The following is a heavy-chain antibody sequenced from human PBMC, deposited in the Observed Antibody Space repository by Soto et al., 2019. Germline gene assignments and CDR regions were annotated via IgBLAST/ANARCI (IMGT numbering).Heavy chain of an antibody. CDR1: GGSFSGYY. Sequence: KSSETLSLTCAVYGGSFSGYYWSWIHQPPGKGLEWIGEINHSGSTNYNPSLKSRVTISVDTSKNQFSLKLSSVTAADTAVYYCARADPRRYFDWFRSRAFDIWGQGTMVTVSS. V-gene: IGHV4-34*01. CDR3: ARADPRRYFDWFRSRAFDI. J-gene: IGHJ3*02. CDR2: INHSGST. D-gene: IGHD3-9*01.